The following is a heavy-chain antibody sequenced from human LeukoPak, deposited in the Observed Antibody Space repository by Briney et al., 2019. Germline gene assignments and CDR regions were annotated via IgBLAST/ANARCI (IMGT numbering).Heavy chain of an antibody. V-gene: IGHV4-34*01. J-gene: IGHJ1*01. D-gene: IGHD2-2*01. CDR1: GGSFSGYY. CDR2: INHSGST. Sequence: SETLSLTCAVYGGSFSGYYWSWIRQPPGKGLEWIGEINHSGSTNYNPSLKSRVTISVDTSKNQFSLKLSSVTAADTAVYYCARRGYCSSTSCLWRHFQHWGQGTLVTVSS. CDR3: ARRGYCSSTSCLWRHFQH.